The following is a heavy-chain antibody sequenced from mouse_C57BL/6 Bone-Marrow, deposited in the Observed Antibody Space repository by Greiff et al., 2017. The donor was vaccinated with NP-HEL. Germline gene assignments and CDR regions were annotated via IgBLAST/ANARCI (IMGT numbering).Heavy chain of an antibody. V-gene: IGHV1-61*01. CDR2: IYPSDSET. Sequence: VQLQQPGAELVRPGSSVKLSCKASGYTFTSYWMDWVKQRPGQGLEWIGNIYPSDSETHYNQKFKDKATLTVDKSSSTAYMQLSSLTSEDSAVYYCARSYYYGRGYAMDYWGQGTSVTVSS. CDR1: GYTFTSYW. CDR3: ARSYYYGRGYAMDY. J-gene: IGHJ4*01. D-gene: IGHD1-1*01.